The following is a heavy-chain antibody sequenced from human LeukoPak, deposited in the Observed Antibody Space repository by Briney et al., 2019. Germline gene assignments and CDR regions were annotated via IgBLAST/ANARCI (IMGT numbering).Heavy chain of an antibody. CDR2: INHSGST. CDR3: ARGRCSSTSCYLHYYYYGMDV. D-gene: IGHD2-2*01. J-gene: IGHJ6*02. CDR1: GGSFSGYY. Sequence: PSETLSLTCAVYGGSFSGYYWSWIRQPPGKGLEWIGEINHSGSTNYNPSLKSRVTISVDTSKNQFSLKLSSVTAADTAVYYCARGRCSSTSCYLHYYYYGMDVWGQGTTVTVSS. V-gene: IGHV4-34*01.